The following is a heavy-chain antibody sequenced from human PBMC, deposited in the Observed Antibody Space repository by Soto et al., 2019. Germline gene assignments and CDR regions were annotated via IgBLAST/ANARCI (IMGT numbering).Heavy chain of an antibody. CDR1: GFTFDDYA. CDR3: AKSRLRRRTAPKIDY. D-gene: IGHD3-16*01. V-gene: IGHV3-9*01. CDR2: ISWNSGSI. Sequence: EVQLVESGGGLVQPGRSLRLSCAASGFTFDDYAMHWVRQAPGKGLEWVSGISWNSGSIGYADSVKGRFTISRDNAKNSLYLQMNRLRAEDTALYYCAKSRLRRRTAPKIDYWGQGTLVTVSS. J-gene: IGHJ4*02.